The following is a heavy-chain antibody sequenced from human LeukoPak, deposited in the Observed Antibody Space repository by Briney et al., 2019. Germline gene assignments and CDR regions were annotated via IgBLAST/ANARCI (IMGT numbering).Heavy chain of an antibody. Sequence: SETLSLTCTVSGGSISSYYWSWIRQPPGKGLEWIGYIYYSGSTNYNPSLKSRVTISVDTSKNQFSLKLSSVTAADTAVYYCARVLGIAARPFDYWGQGTLVTVSS. V-gene: IGHV4-59*01. CDR2: IYYSGST. J-gene: IGHJ4*02. D-gene: IGHD6-6*01. CDR1: GGSISSYY. CDR3: ARVLGIAARPFDY.